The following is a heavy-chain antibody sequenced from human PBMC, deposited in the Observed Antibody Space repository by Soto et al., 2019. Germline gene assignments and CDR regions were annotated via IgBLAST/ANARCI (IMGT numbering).Heavy chain of an antibody. CDR3: ARANAPVAGTSLPGY. D-gene: IGHD6-19*01. V-gene: IGHV3-30*01. Sequence: QVQLVESGGNVVQPGRSLRLSCAASGFTFSSYAMHWVRQVPGKGLEWVTLISYDGSKKFYADSVKGRFTISRDQYTLTLYLQMNSLRAEDTASYYCARANAPVAGTSLPGYWGQGTLVTVSS. J-gene: IGHJ4*02. CDR1: GFTFSSYA. CDR2: ISYDGSKK.